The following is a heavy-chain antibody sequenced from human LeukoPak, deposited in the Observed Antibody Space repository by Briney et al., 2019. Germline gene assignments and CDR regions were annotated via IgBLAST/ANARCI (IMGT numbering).Heavy chain of an antibody. V-gene: IGHV3-23*01. CDR1: GFTFSSYA. CDR3: AKDLTAYCGGDCYSGGYFDY. J-gene: IGHJ4*02. Sequence: GGSLRLSCAASGFTFSSYAMSWVRQAPGKGLEWVSAISGSGGSTYYADSVKSRFTISRDNSKNTLYLQMNSLRAEDTAVYYCAKDLTAYCGGDCYSGGYFDYWGQGTLVTVSS. CDR2: ISGSGGST. D-gene: IGHD2-21*02.